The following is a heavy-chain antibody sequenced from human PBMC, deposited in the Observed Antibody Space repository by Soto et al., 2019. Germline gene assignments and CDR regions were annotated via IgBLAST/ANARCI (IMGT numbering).Heavy chain of an antibody. CDR2: LYDVHGT. J-gene: IGHJ3*02. CDR1: GFTVSGKKY. D-gene: IGHD1-1*01. CDR3: ASWHLQEHAYDI. V-gene: IGHV3-53*01. Sequence: DVHLVASGGGLFQPGESLRLSCAAFGFTVSGKKYMAWVRQPPGKGLEWVSALYDVHGTYYADSVKGRFTTSSDTSRTIVYLQMNSLRPDDTAVYFCASWHLQEHAYDIWGQGTTVTVSS.